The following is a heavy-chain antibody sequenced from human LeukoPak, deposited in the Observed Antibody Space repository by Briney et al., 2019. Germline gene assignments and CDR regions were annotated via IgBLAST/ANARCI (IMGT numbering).Heavy chain of an antibody. CDR2: IVVVSGNT. D-gene: IGHD3-10*01. J-gene: IGHJ6*04. V-gene: IGHV1-58*01. CDR1: GFTFTSSA. Sequence: ASVKVSCKASGFTFTSSAVQWVRQARGQRLEWIGWIVVVSGNTNYAQKFQERVTITRDMSTSTAYMELSSLRSEDTAVYYCAAADYYGSGSYYNSVYGMDVWGKGTTVTVSS. CDR3: AAADYYGSGSYYNSVYGMDV.